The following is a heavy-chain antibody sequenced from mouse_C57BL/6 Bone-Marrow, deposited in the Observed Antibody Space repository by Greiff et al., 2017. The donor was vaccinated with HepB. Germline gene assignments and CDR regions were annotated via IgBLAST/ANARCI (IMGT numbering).Heavy chain of an antibody. Sequence: EVKVEESGGGLVQPGGSMKLSCVASGFTFSNYWMNWVRQSPEKGLEWVAQIRLKSDNYATHYAESVKGRFTISRDDSKSSVYLQMNNLRAEDTGIYYCTGCPVGSDYAMDYWGQGTSVTVSS. V-gene: IGHV6-3*01. D-gene: IGHD1-1*01. J-gene: IGHJ4*01. CDR2: IRLKSDNYAT. CDR1: GFTFSNYW. CDR3: TGCPVGSDYAMDY.